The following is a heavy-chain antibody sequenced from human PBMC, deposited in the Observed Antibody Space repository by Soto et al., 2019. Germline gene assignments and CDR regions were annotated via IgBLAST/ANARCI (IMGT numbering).Heavy chain of an antibody. J-gene: IGHJ2*01. CDR1: GYTFTDYY. CDR3: AIRTGQLAIISEFGGDWFFEV. Sequence: GASVKVSCKASGYTFTDYYIHWVRQAPGQGLEWVGWINPDSGGTNLAQRFQGRVTMTSDTSINTAYMELSSLRSDDTAVYYCAIRTGQLAIISEFGGDWFFEVWGRGTLVTVSS. V-gene: IGHV1-2*02. CDR2: INPDSGGT. D-gene: IGHD2-2*01.